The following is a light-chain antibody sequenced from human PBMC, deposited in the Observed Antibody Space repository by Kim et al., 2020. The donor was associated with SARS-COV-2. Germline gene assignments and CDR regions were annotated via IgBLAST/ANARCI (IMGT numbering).Light chain of an antibody. Sequence: GQRVTISCSGSSANIGTYTVDWYQQRPGTAPKLLIYNDEQRPSGVPDRFSGAKSGTAASLAISGLQSEHEADYCCAAWDDSLNGPVFGGGTKVTVL. V-gene: IGLV1-44*01. CDR3: AAWDDSLNGPV. J-gene: IGLJ3*02. CDR1: SANIGTYT. CDR2: NDE.